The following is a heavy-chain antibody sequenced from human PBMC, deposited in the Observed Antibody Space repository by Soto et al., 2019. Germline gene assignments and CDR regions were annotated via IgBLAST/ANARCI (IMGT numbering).Heavy chain of an antibody. CDR3: ARVRQGCSANNCYFDP. J-gene: IGHJ5*01. D-gene: IGHD1-1*01. CDR2: VHISGHS. V-gene: IGHV4-4*02. CDR1: GGSVRAPDW. Sequence: QVHLQESGPGLVAPSGTLSLTCTLSGGSVRAPDWWNWVRQFPAKGRERIAEVHISGHSNYNPSPRSRVSVSIDSSKNQFSLNLNSVTAPDTAIYYSARVRQGCSANNCYFDPWGQGTQVTISS.